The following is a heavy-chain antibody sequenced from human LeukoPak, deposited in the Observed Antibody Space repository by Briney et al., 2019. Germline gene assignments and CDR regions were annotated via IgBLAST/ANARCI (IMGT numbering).Heavy chain of an antibody. CDR2: ISACNGNT. CDR1: GYTFTSYG. V-gene: IGHV1-18*01. J-gene: IGHJ6*02. Sequence: GASVKVSCKASGYTFTSYGISWVRQAPGQGLEWMGWISACNGNTNYAQKLQGRVTMTTDTSTSTAYMELRSLRSDDTAVYYCARDGYYDSSGTPDVWGQGTTVTVSS. CDR3: ARDGYYDSSGTPDV. D-gene: IGHD3-22*01.